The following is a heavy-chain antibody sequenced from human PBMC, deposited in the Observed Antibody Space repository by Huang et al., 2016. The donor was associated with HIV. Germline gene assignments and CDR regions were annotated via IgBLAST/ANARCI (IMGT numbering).Heavy chain of an antibody. Sequence: QVQLQESGPGLVKPSQTLSLTCTVSGGSISSGHYYWNWIRQPPGQGLEWIGFIYYIGSTYYNPSLKRRVTISLDTSKNHCSLRLSSVTAADTAVYYCARELRNYYYMDVWGKGTTVTVSS. J-gene: IGHJ6*03. CDR1: GGSISSGHYY. CDR3: ARELRNYYYMDV. CDR2: IYYIGST. D-gene: IGHD1-7*01. V-gene: IGHV4-30-4*08.